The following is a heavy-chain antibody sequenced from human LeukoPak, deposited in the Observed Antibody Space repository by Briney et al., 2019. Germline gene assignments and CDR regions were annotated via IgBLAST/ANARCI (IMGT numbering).Heavy chain of an antibody. CDR3: ARGHRAWSY. CDR2: VKQDGSEK. D-gene: IGHD3-3*01. V-gene: IGHV3-7*01. Sequence: PGGSLRLSCSASGFTFSSYWVTWVRQAPGKGPEWVANVKQDGSEKNYVDSVKGRFTISRDNAKNSLYLQMNSLRVDDTAVYYCARGHRAWSYWGQGTLVTVSS. CDR1: GFTFSSYW. J-gene: IGHJ4*02.